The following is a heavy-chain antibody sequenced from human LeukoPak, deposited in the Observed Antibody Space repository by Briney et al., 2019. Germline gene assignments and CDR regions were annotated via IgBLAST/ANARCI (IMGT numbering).Heavy chain of an antibody. Sequence: ASETLSLTCTVSGGSISSYYLSWIRQPPGKGLEWIGYIYYSWSTIYNPSLKSRVTISVDTSKNQFSLKLSSVTAADTAVYYCARERGDSSASFDYWGQGPLVTVSS. CDR2: IYYSWST. CDR3: ARERGDSSASFDY. D-gene: IGHD3-22*01. V-gene: IGHV4-59*01. CDR1: GGSISSYY. J-gene: IGHJ4*02.